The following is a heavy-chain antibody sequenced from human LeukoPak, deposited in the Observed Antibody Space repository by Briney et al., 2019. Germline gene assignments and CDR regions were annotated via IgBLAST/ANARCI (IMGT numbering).Heavy chain of an antibody. CDR2: IYHSGNT. J-gene: IGHJ4*02. Sequence: SETLSLTCAVSGFSISSGYYWGCIRQPPGKGLEWIGSIYHSGNTYYNPSLKSRVTISVDTSKNQFSLKLSSVTAADTAVYYCAREIPYLYYFDYWGQGTLVTVSS. V-gene: IGHV4-38-2*02. CDR3: AREIPYLYYFDY. CDR1: GFSISSGYY.